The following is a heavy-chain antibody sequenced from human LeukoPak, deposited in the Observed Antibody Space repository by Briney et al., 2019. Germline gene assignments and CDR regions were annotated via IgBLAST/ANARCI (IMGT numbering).Heavy chain of an antibody. Sequence: SETLSLTCTVSGGSISSSSYYWGWIRQPPGKALEWIGYIYYSGSTYYTPSLKSRVTISVDTSKNQFSLKLSSVTAADTAVYCWAVGSAFRSFFDYWGQGTLVTVSS. D-gene: IGHD3-16*01. J-gene: IGHJ4*02. CDR1: GGSISSSSYY. CDR3: AVGSAFRSFFDY. V-gene: IGHV4-31*03. CDR2: IYYSGST.